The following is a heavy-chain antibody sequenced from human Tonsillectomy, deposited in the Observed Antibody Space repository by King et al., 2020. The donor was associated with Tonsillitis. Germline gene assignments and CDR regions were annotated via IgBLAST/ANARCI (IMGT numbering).Heavy chain of an antibody. J-gene: IGHJ5*01. CDR1: GFTCSNYA. CDR2: LSGNGSST. V-gene: IGHV3-23*04. D-gene: IGHD1-26*01. CDR3: ARDPEAAPTTLTYNWFDS. Sequence: VQLVESGGGLVQPGGSLRLSCAASGFTCSNYAMSWVRQSPGKGLEWVSALSGNGSSTFNADSVKGRFTISRDNSKNKLYLQMNSLRAADTAIYYCARDPEAAPTTLTYNWFDSWGQGTLVTVSS.